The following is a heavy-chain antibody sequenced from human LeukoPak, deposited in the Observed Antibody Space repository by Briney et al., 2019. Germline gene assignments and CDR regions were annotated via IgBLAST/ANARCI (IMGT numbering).Heavy chain of an antibody. J-gene: IGHJ4*02. CDR2: ISFDGVNK. V-gene: IGHV3-30*18. CDR3: AKNHDLWRTFYFDA. D-gene: IGHD3-3*01. Sequence: GGSLRLSCAASGFSFSTYGMHWVRQAPGKGLEWVGVISFDGVNKYYTESLKGRFTISRDNSKNTMYLQMNNLRPEDTAMYFCAKNHDLWRTFYFDAWGQGTLVTVSS. CDR1: GFSFSTYG.